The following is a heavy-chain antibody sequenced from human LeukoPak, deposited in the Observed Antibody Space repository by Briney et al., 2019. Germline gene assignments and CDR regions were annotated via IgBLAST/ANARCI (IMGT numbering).Heavy chain of an antibody. V-gene: IGHV3-30*04. J-gene: IGHJ4*02. CDR1: GFTFSSYA. Sequence: GGSLRLSCAASGFTFSSYAMHWVRQAPGKGLEWVAVISYDGSNKYYADSVKGRFTISRDNAKNTLYLQMNSLRAEDTAVYYCARALRLRAFDYWGQGTLVTVSS. CDR2: ISYDGSNK. D-gene: IGHD5-12*01. CDR3: ARALRLRAFDY.